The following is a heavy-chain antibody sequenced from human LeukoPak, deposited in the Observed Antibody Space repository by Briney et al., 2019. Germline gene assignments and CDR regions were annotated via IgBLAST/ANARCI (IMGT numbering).Heavy chain of an antibody. Sequence: SKTLSLTCTVSGGSISSYYWSWIRQPPGKGLEWIGYIYYSGSTNYNPSLKSRVTISVDTSKNQFSLKLSSVTAADTDVYYCARESSIAAAGFDPWGQGTLVTVSS. CDR1: GGSISSYY. V-gene: IGHV4-59*01. D-gene: IGHD6-6*01. CDR2: IYYSGST. J-gene: IGHJ5*02. CDR3: ARESSIAAAGFDP.